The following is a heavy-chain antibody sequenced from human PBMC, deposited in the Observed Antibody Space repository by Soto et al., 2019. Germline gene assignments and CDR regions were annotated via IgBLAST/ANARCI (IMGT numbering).Heavy chain of an antibody. J-gene: IGHJ6*02. CDR2: IIPIFGTA. V-gene: IGHV1-69*13. CDR3: ARWKYSSSSGEQYYYYYGMDV. D-gene: IGHD6-6*01. Sequence: ASVKVSCKASGGTFSSYAISWVRQAPGQGLEWMGGIIPIFGTANYAQKFQGRVTITADESTSTAYMELSSLRSEDTAVYYCARWKYSSSSGEQYYYYYGMDVWGQGTTVTVSS. CDR1: GGTFSSYA.